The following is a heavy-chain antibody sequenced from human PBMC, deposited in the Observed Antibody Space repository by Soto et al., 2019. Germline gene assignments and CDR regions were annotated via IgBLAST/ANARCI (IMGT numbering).Heavy chain of an antibody. CDR3: ASPRGVAVRDNWFDP. CDR2: ISYDGSNK. D-gene: IGHD2-15*01. V-gene: IGHV3-30-3*01. J-gene: IGHJ5*02. Sequence: XGSLILSCAASGFTLSSYAMHWVRQAPGKGLEWVAVISYDGSNKYYADSVKGRFTISRDNSKNTLYLQMNSLRAEDTAVYYCASPRGVAVRDNWFDPWGQGTLVTVSS. CDR1: GFTLSSYA.